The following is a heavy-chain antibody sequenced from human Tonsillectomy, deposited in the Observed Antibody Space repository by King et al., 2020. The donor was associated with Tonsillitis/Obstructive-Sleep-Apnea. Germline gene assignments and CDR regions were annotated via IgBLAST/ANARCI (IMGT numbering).Heavy chain of an antibody. CDR2: INHIGST. D-gene: IGHD1-14*01. CDR3: AREDRGYYYYMDV. CDR1: DGSFSGYY. J-gene: IGHJ6*03. V-gene: IGHV4-34*01. Sequence: VQLQQWGAGLLKPSETLSLTCAVYDGSFSGYYWSWIRQPPGKGLEWIGEINHIGSTNYNPSLKSLLTISVETSKNQFSLRLSSVTAADTAVYYCAREDRGYYYYMDVWGKGTTVTVSS.